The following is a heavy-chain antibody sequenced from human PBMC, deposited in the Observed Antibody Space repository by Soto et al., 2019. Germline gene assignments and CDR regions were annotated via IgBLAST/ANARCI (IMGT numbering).Heavy chain of an antibody. Sequence: QVTLKESGPTLVKPTQTLTLTCTFSGFSLSRTRVAVGWIRQPQGKALEWLALIYWDDDKRYSPFLKSRLTITKDTSKNQVVLTMTNMYPVDTATYYCAHSVVAGLGYYFDYWGQGTLVTVSS. CDR2: IYWDDDK. CDR1: GFSLSRTRVA. D-gene: IGHD6-19*01. V-gene: IGHV2-5*02. CDR3: AHSVVAGLGYYFDY. J-gene: IGHJ4*02.